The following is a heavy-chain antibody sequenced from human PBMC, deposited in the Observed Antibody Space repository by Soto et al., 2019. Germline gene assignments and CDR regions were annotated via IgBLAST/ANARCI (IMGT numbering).Heavy chain of an antibody. CDR3: AREGPGVVPAASNWFDP. CDR2: INAGNGNT. J-gene: IGHJ5*02. V-gene: IGHV1-3*01. CDR1: GYTFTSYA. Sequence: QVQLVQSGAEVKKPGASVKVSCKASGYTFTSYAMHWVRQAPGQRLEWMGWINAGNGNTKYSQKFQGRVTITRDTSVSTAYMELSSLRSEDTAVYYCAREGPGVVPAASNWFDPWGQGTLVTVSS. D-gene: IGHD2-2*01.